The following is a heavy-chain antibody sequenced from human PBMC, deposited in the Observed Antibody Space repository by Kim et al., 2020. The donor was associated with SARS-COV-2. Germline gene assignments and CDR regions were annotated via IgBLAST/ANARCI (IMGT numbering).Heavy chain of an antibody. CDR2: ISYDGSNK. Sequence: GGSLRLSCAASGFTFSSYAMHWVRQAPGKGLEWVAVISYDGSNKYYADSVKGRFTISRDNSKNTLYLQMNSLRAEDTAVYYCARVEELLEFFYFDYWGQGTLVTVSS. D-gene: IGHD1-26*01. CDR3: ARVEELLEFFYFDY. V-gene: IGHV3-30-3*01. CDR1: GFTFSSYA. J-gene: IGHJ4*02.